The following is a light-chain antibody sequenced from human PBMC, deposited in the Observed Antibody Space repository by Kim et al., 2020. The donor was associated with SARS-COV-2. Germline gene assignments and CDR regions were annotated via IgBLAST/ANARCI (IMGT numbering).Light chain of an antibody. J-gene: IGKJ4*01. Sequence: DIQMTQSPSSLSASVGDRVTITCQASQDIGNSLNWYQQKPGKPPQVLISDATGLQTGIPSRFSGGGSGTDFTFTINSLQPEDFATYYCQQYENVPLTFGGGTKVEI. CDR1: QDIGNS. CDR2: DAT. V-gene: IGKV1-33*01. CDR3: QQYENVPLT.